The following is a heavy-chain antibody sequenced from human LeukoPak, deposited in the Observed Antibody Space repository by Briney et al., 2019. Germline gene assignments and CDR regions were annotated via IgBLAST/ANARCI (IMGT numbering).Heavy chain of an antibody. V-gene: IGHV4-39*07. D-gene: IGHD3-10*01. CDR2: INHSGST. CDR3: ARGLGPYYYGSGSSTNWFDP. J-gene: IGHJ5*02. CDR1: GGSISSSSYY. Sequence: SETLSLTCTVSGGSISSSSYYWGWIRQPPGKGLEWIGEINHSGSTNYNPSLKSRVTISVDTSKNQFSLKLSSVTAADTAVYYCARGLGPYYYGSGSSTNWFDPWGQGTLVTVSS.